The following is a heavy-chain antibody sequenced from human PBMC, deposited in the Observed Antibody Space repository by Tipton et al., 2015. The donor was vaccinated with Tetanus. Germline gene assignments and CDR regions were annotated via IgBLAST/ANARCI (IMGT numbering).Heavy chain of an antibody. CDR2: VDDSGST. Sequence: QLVQSGGGLVKPGRSLRLSCTASGFSFGDYAMSWFRQPPGKGLEWIGEVDDSGSTNYSPSVKSRITISLDTSKNEFSLTLSSVTAADTAVYYCARGTWLYTSTYHRHWLDPWGQGTLVTVSS. D-gene: IGHD6-13*01. J-gene: IGHJ5*02. V-gene: IGHV4-34*01. CDR3: ARGTWLYTSTYHRHWLDP. CDR1: GFSFGDYA.